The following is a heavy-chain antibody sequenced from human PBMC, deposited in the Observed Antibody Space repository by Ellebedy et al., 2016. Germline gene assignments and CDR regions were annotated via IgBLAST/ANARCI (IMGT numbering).Heavy chain of an antibody. D-gene: IGHD4-17*01. CDR1: GYTFTSYY. CDR3: APRSTVTTPFDY. CDR2: INPSGGST. Sequence: ASVRVSCKASGYTFTSYYMHWVRQAPGQGLEWMGIINPSGGSTSYAQKFQGRVTMTRDTSTSTVYMELSSLRSEDTAVYYCAPRSTVTTPFDYWGQGTLVTVSS. J-gene: IGHJ4*02. V-gene: IGHV1-46*01.